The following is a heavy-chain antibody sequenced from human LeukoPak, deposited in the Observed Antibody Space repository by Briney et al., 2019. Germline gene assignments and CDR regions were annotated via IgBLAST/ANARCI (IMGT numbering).Heavy chain of an antibody. J-gene: IGHJ4*02. CDR3: ARGRYSSGYYS. V-gene: IGHV4-34*01. CDR1: GGSFSGYY. CDR2: INHSGST. D-gene: IGHD6-19*01. Sequence: PSETLSLTCAVYGGSFSGYYWSWIRQPPGKGLEWIGEINHSGSTNYNPSLKSRVTISVDTSKNQFSLKLSSVTAADTAVYYCARGRYSSGYYSWGQGTLVTVSS.